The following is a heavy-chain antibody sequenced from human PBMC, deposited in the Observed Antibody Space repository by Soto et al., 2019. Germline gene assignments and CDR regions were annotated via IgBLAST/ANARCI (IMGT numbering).Heavy chain of an antibody. Sequence: CGPTLVNPPPTLTLTCTFSGFSLTTSAVGVGWVGQPQGKALEWLALIYWNDDKRYSPSLKSRLTITKDTSKNQVVLTMTNMDPVDTATYYCANKADGSSGYYYYFDYWGQGTMVTVSS. D-gene: IGHD3-22*01. V-gene: IGHV2-5*01. J-gene: IGHJ4*02. CDR2: IYWNDDK. CDR1: GFSLTTSAVG. CDR3: ANKADGSSGYYYYFDY.